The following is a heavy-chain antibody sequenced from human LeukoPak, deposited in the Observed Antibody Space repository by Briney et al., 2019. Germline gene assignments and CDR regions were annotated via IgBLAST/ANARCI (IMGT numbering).Heavy chain of an antibody. J-gene: IGHJ3*02. CDR2: IYGGGST. CDR3: ARAALQEAFDI. Sequence: GGSLRLSCAASGLTVSSNYMNWVRQAPGKGLEWVSVIYGGGSTYYADSVKGRFTISRDTSKNTLYLHMNSLRAEDTAVYYCARAALQEAFDIWGQGTMVTVSS. CDR1: GLTVSSNY. V-gene: IGHV3-53*01. D-gene: IGHD2-15*01.